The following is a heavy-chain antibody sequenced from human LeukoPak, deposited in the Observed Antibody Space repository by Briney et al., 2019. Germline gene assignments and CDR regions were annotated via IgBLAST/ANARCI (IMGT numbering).Heavy chain of an antibody. D-gene: IGHD2/OR15-2a*01. Sequence: GASVKVSCKASGYTFTGYYIHWVRQAPGQGLEWMGWISPNSGGTNYIQKFQGRVTMTRDTSISTAYMELSRLRSDDTAVYYCARSTTPNENEYFEHWGQGTLVTVSS. CDR3: ARSTTPNENEYFEH. V-gene: IGHV1-2*02. CDR1: GYTFTGYY. CDR2: ISPNSGGT. J-gene: IGHJ1*01.